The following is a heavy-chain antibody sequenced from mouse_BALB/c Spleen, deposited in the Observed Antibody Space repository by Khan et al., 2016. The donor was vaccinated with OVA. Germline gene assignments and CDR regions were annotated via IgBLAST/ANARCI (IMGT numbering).Heavy chain of an antibody. J-gene: IGHJ4*01. CDR2: INSNGDST. Sequence: EVELVESGGILVQPGGSLKLSCAASGFTFSRYGMSWVRQTPDKRLELVATINSNGDSTYYPDSVKGRFPISRDNAKNTLYLQMSSLKSEDTAMYYCAREYAMDYWGQGTSVTVAS. V-gene: IGHV5-6-3*01. CDR3: AREYAMDY. CDR1: GFTFSRYG.